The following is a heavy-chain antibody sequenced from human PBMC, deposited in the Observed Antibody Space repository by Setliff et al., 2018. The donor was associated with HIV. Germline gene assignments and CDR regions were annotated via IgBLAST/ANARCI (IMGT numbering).Heavy chain of an antibody. CDR2: IYYSGDS. CDR3: AREDIAVASAFDI. J-gene: IGHJ3*02. Sequence: TSETLSLTCTVSGASITSSYWTWIRQSPGRGLEYLGYIYYSGDSNYSPSLKSRVTISVDTSKNQFSLKLSSVTAADTAVYYCAREDIAVASAFDIWGQGTMVTVSS. V-gene: IGHV4-59*12. CDR1: GASITSSY. D-gene: IGHD6-19*01.